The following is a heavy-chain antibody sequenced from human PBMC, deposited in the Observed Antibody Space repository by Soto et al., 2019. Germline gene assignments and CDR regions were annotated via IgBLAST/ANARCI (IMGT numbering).Heavy chain of an antibody. Sequence: EVQLVESGGGLVKPGGSLRLSCAASGFTFSSYSMNWDRQAPGKGLEWVSSISSSSSYIYYADSVKGRFTISRDNAKNSLYLQMNSLRAEDTAVYYCARMASIAVAGTMIDYWGQGTLVTVSS. CDR1: GFTFSSYS. V-gene: IGHV3-21*01. D-gene: IGHD6-19*01. CDR3: ARMASIAVAGTMIDY. J-gene: IGHJ4*02. CDR2: ISSSSSYI.